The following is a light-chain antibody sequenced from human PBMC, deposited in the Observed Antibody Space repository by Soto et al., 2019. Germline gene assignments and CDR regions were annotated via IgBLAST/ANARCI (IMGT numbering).Light chain of an antibody. CDR3: QVWDRNNNHVL. V-gene: IGLV3-21*02. CDR1: DIGSKS. J-gene: IGLJ3*02. CDR2: DDR. Sequence: YELTPPPSVSVAPGQTAMITCGGNDIGSKSVHWYQQRPGQAPVLVVYDDRDRPSGIPERFSGSNSGSTATLTISRVEAGDEADYYCQVWDRNNNHVLFCGGTKLAVL.